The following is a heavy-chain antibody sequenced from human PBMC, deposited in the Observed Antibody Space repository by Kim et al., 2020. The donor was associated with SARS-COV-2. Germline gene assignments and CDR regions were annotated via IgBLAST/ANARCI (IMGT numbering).Heavy chain of an antibody. CDR1: GDSVSSNSAA. V-gene: IGHV6-1*01. D-gene: IGHD2-2*01. Sequence: SQTLSLTCAISGDSVSSNSAAWNWIRQSPSRGLEWLGRTYYRSKWYNDYAVSVKSRITINPDTSKNQFSLQLNSVTPEDTAVYYCARDLGCSSTSCYPTNWFDPWGQGTLVTVSS. CDR3: ARDLGCSSTSCYPTNWFDP. J-gene: IGHJ5*02. CDR2: TYYRSKWYN.